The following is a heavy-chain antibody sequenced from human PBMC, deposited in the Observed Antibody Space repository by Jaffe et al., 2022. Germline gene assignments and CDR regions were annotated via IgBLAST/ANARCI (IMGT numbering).Heavy chain of an antibody. J-gene: IGHJ6*03. Sequence: QVQLVESGGGVVQPGRSLRLSCAASGFIFSNYGMHWVRQAPGKGLEWVAVISYDGSNKYYADSVKGRFTISRDNSKNTLYLQMNSLRAEDTAVYYCAKDAVDQGAWAYYYYYYMDVWGKGTTVTVSS. V-gene: IGHV3-30*18. CDR1: GFIFSNYG. CDR2: ISYDGSNK. D-gene: IGHD1-26*01. CDR3: AKDAVDQGAWAYYYYYYMDV.